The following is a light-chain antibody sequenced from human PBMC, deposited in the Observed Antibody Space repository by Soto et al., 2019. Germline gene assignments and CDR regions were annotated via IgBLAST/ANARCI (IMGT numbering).Light chain of an antibody. CDR3: QQANSFPIT. V-gene: IGKV1D-12*01. J-gene: IGKJ5*01. CDR2: AAS. CDR1: QGISSW. Sequence: DIQMTQSPSSVSASVGDRVTITCRASQGISSWLVWYQQKPGKAPKPLIYAASSLRTGVPSRFSGSVSGTDFSLTISSLQPEDFATYYCQQANSFPITFGQGTRLEMK.